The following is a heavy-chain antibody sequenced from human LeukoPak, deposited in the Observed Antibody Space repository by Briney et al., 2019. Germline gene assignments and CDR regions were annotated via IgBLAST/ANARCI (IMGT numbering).Heavy chain of an antibody. J-gene: IGHJ6*03. D-gene: IGHD3-3*01. CDR2: ISGSGGST. V-gene: IGHV3-23*01. Sequence: PGGSLRLSCAASGFTFSSYAMSWVRQAPGKGLEWGSAISGSGGSTYYADSVKGRFTISRDNSKNTLYLQMNSLRAEDTAVYYCAKTPSLASTYYDFWSGYNYYYMDVWGKGTTVTVSS. CDR3: AKTPSLASTYYDFWSGYNYYYMDV. CDR1: GFTFSSYA.